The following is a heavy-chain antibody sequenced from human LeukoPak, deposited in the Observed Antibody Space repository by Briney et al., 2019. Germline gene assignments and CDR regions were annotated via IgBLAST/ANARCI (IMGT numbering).Heavy chain of an antibody. CDR1: GGSFSGYY. V-gene: IGHV4-34*01. J-gene: IGHJ2*01. CDR2: INHSGST. CDR3: ARGPAFYGGNPASYYWYFDL. D-gene: IGHD4-23*01. Sequence: SETLSLTCAVYGGSFSGYYWSRIRQPPGKGLEWIGEINHSGSTNYNPSLKSRVTISVDTSKNQFSLKLSSVTAADTAVYYCARGPAFYGGNPASYYWYFDLWGRGTLVTVPS.